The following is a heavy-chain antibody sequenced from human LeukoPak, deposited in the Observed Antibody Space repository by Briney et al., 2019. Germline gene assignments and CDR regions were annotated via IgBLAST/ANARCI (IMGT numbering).Heavy chain of an antibody. V-gene: IGHV1-3*01. CDR2: INAGNGST. Sequence: GASVKVSCKASGYTFTSYAMHWVRQAPGQRLEWMGWINAGNGSTKYSQKFQGRVTITRDTSASTAYMELSSLRSEDTAVYYCARDYRHSYYDILTGYPNFDYWGQGTLVTVSS. J-gene: IGHJ4*02. CDR3: ARDYRHSYYDILTGYPNFDY. D-gene: IGHD3-9*01. CDR1: GYTFTSYA.